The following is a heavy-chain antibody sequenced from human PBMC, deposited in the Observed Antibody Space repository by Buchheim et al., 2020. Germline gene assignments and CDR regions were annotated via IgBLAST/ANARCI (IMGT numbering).Heavy chain of an antibody. CDR2: LYYSGST. CDR3: ARGGSSGGVDYYYGMDV. D-gene: IGHD6-19*01. J-gene: IGHJ6*02. CDR1: GGSISSYY. V-gene: IGHV4-59*01. Sequence: QVQLQESGPGLVKPSETLSLTCTVSGGSISSYYWSWIRQPPGKGLEWIGYLYYSGSTNYNPSLKSRVTISVDTSKNQFPLNLSSVTAADTAVYYCARGGSSGGVDYYYGMDVWGQGTT.